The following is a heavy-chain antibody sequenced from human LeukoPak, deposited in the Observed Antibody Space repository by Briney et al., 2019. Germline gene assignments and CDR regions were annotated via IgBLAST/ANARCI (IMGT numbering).Heavy chain of an antibody. V-gene: IGHV3-48*01. CDR3: AREFRQEPDCSSTSCYPNWFDP. D-gene: IGHD2-2*01. J-gene: IGHJ5*02. Sequence: SGGSLRLSCAASGFTFSSYSMNWVRQAPGKGLEWVSYISSSSSTIYYADSVKGRFPISRDNAKNSLYLQMNSLRAEDTAVYYCAREFRQEPDCSSTSCYPNWFDPWGQGTLVTVSS. CDR2: ISSSSSTI. CDR1: GFTFSSYS.